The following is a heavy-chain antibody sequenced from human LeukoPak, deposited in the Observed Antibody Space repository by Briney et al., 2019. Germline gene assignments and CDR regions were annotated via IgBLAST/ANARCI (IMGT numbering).Heavy chain of an antibody. CDR2: KWFDGSNK. J-gene: IGHJ4*02. Sequence: QPGGSLRLSCAASGFTFSRYGMHWVRQAPGKGLEWVADKWFDGSNKYYADSVKGRFTISRDNSKNTLFLQMNSLRAEDTAVYYCARGLIGTTHFDYWGQGTLVTVSS. D-gene: IGHD1-7*01. CDR1: GFTFSRYG. CDR3: ARGLIGTTHFDY. V-gene: IGHV3-33*01.